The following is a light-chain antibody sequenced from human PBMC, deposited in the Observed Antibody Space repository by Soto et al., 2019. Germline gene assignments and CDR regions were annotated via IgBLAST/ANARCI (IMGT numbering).Light chain of an antibody. J-gene: IGKJ2*01. CDR3: LQYGTPPYT. V-gene: IGKV3-20*01. CDR1: QSVRSSY. CDR2: AAS. Sequence: EIVLTQSPGTLSLSPGEGATLSCRASQSVRSSYLAWYQQKPGQAPRLLIYAASSMATGIPDRVSGSGSGTDFTLTISRLEPEDFAVYYCLQYGTPPYTFGQGTKLEIK.